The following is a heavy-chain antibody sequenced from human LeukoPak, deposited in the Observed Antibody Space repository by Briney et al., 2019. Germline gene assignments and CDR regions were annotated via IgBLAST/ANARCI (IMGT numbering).Heavy chain of an antibody. CDR1: GGSISSSSYY. CDR2: FYYSGST. V-gene: IGHV4-39*01. CDR3: ARQRGGGYWYFDL. J-gene: IGHJ2*01. Sequence: SETLSLTCTVSGGSISSSSYYWGWIRQPPGKGLEWIGSFYYSGSTYYNPSLKSRVTISVDTSKNDFSLKLSSVTAADTAVYYCARQRGGGYWYFDLWGRGTLGTVSS.